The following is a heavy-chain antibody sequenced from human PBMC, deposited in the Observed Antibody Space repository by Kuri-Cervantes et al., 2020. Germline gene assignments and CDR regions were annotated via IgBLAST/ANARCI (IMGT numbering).Heavy chain of an antibody. CDR2: IYYSGST. D-gene: IGHD3-3*01. CDR3: ARHETTYYDFWSGYFY. V-gene: IGHV4-39*01. CDR1: GGSISSSNW. Sequence: ESLKISCAVSGGSISSSNWWSWVRQPPGKGLEWIGSIYYSGSTYYNPSLKSRVTISVDTSKNQFSLKLSSVTAADTAVYYCARHETTYYDFWSGYFYWGQGTLVTVSS. J-gene: IGHJ4*02.